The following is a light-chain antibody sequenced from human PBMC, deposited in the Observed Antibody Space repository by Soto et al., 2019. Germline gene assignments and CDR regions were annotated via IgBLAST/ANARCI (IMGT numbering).Light chain of an antibody. CDR3: RTWDVSRSAPHV. V-gene: IGLV1-51*02. CDR1: SSNIGNNY. CDR2: ENN. Sequence: VLTHPPSVSAAPGQKVTISCSGSSSNIGNNYVSWYQQFPGAAPKLLIFENNKRPSGIPDRFSGSKSGTSATLVITGLQTGDEDIYYCRTWDVSRSAPHVFGTGTKVTVL. J-gene: IGLJ1*01.